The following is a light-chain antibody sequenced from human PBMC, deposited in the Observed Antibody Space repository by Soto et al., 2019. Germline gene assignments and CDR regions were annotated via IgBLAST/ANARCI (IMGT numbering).Light chain of an antibody. V-gene: IGKV1-9*01. CDR1: EGISSY. Sequence: DIQLTQSPSFLSASVGDRVTITCRASEGISSYLAWYQQKPGKAPKLLIYAASTLQSGVPSRFSGSGSGTEFTLTISSLQHEDFATYYCQQLIRGFGPGTKVDIK. CDR2: AAS. CDR3: QQLIRG. J-gene: IGKJ3*01.